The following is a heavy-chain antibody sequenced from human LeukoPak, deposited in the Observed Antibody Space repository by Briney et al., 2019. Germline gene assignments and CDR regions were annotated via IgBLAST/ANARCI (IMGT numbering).Heavy chain of an antibody. Sequence: SQTLSLTCTVSGGSISSGSYYWSWIRQPAGKGLEWIGRIYTSGSTNYNPSLKSRVTISVDTSKNQFSLKLSSVTAADTAVYYCARHGGRGDSSGFDYWGQGTLVTVSS. J-gene: IGHJ4*02. D-gene: IGHD6-19*01. CDR2: IYTSGST. V-gene: IGHV4-61*02. CDR1: GGSISSGSYY. CDR3: ARHGGRGDSSGFDY.